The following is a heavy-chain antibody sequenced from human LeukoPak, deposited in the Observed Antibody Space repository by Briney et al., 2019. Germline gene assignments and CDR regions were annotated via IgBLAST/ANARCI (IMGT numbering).Heavy chain of an antibody. CDR2: INHSGST. CDR3: ARGQARLSWFDP. CDR1: GGPFSGYY. Sequence: SETLSLTCAVYGGPFSGYYWSWIRQPPGKGLEWIGEINHSGSTNYNPSLKSRVTISVDTSKNQFSLKLSSVTAADTAVYYCARGQARLSWFDPWGQGTLVTVSS. D-gene: IGHD6-19*01. J-gene: IGHJ5*02. V-gene: IGHV4-34*01.